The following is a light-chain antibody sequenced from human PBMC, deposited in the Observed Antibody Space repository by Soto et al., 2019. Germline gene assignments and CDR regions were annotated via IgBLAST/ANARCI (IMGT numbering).Light chain of an antibody. V-gene: IGKV1-5*03. CDR3: QQCNLYWT. Sequence: DIQMTQSPSTLPASVGDRVTITCRASQTIGNWLAWYQQKPGKVPKLLIYNASTLESGAPSRFSGSGSGTEFTLTISSLQPDDFATYYGQQCNLYWTFGQGTKVEIK. J-gene: IGKJ1*01. CDR2: NAS. CDR1: QTIGNW.